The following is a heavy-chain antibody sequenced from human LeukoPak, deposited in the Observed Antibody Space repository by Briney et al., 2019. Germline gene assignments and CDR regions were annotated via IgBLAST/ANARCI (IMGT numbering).Heavy chain of an antibody. CDR3: AKERAFSGYSSGWFFDY. J-gene: IGHJ4*02. CDR1: GFTFSSYG. D-gene: IGHD6-19*01. Sequence: PGGSLRLSCAASGFTFSSYGMHWVRQAPGKGLEWVAVISYDGSNKYYADSVKGRFTISRDNSKNTLYLQMNSLRAEDTVVYYCAKERAFSGYSSGWFFDYWGQGTLVTVSS. V-gene: IGHV3-30*18. CDR2: ISYDGSNK.